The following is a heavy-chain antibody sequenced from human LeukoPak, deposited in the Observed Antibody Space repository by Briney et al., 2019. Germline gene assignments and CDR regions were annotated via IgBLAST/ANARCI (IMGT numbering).Heavy chain of an antibody. CDR2: ITRNSGTI. Sequence: GGSLRLSCASSGFTFDDYAMHWVRQTPGKGLEWVSGITRNSGTIDYADSVKGRFTISRDNAKNSLYLQMDSLRPEDTALYYCAKDISLGFRWSTFDFWGQGTLVTVSS. V-gene: IGHV3-9*01. J-gene: IGHJ4*02. CDR1: GFTFDDYA. CDR3: AKDISLGFRWSTFDF. D-gene: IGHD6-13*01.